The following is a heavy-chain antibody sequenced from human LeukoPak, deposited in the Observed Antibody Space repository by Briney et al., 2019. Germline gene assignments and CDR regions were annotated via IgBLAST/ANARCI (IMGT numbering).Heavy chain of an antibody. Sequence: PGGSLRLSCAASGFTFISFGMSWVRQAPGKGLEWISTISGGGGTIYYADSVRGRFAISRDNSMDTLSLQMNSLGAEDTALYYCAKGRYSSSSAYFDYWGQGTLVTVSS. D-gene: IGHD6-6*01. CDR2: ISGGGGTI. V-gene: IGHV3-23*01. CDR3: AKGRYSSSSAYFDY. J-gene: IGHJ4*02. CDR1: GFTFISFG.